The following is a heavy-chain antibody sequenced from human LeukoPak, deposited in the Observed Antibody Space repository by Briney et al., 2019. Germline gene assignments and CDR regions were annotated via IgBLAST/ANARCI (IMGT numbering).Heavy chain of an antibody. CDR1: GYTFTGYY. CDR3: ASSITMIVGPHFDY. J-gene: IGHJ4*02. D-gene: IGHD3-22*01. V-gene: IGHV1-2*04. Sequence: ASVKVSCKASGYTFTGYYMHWVRQAPGQGLEWMGWINPNSGGTNYAQKFQGWVTMTRDTSISTAYMELSRLRSEDTAVYYCASSITMIVGPHFDYWGQGTLVTVSS. CDR2: INPNSGGT.